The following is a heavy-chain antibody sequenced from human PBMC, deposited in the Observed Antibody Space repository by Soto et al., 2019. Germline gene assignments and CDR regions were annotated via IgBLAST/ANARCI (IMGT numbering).Heavy chain of an antibody. CDR3: ARSWGGRDHNWYFDL. D-gene: IGHD1-26*01. Sequence: EVLLVESGGGLVQAGGSLRLSCAASGFTFRSYWMSWVRQAPGTGLEWVANIKQDGSEKYYVESVKGRFTIFRDNAKNSLYLRMNSLRAEDTAVFYCARSWGGRDHNWYFDLWGRGTLVTVSS. CDR2: IKQDGSEK. V-gene: IGHV3-7*01. CDR1: GFTFRSYW. J-gene: IGHJ2*01.